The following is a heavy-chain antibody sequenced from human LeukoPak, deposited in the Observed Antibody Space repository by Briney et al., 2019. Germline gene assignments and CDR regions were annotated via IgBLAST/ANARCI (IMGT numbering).Heavy chain of an antibody. CDR1: GW. V-gene: IGHV3-74*01. J-gene: IGHJ4*02. CDR3: ASVFDS. CDR2: INHLGTAT. Sequence: GGSLRLSCAGSGWMHWVRQAPGKGLVWVSGINHLGTATYYADSVKGRFTISRDNAKNTVSLHMNSLSADYTAVYYCASVFDSWGQGFLVTVSS.